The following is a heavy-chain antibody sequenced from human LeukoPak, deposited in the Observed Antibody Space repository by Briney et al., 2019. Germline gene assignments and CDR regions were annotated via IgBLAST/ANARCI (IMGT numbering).Heavy chain of an antibody. CDR1: GFPFSSYE. J-gene: IGHJ4*02. V-gene: IGHV3-48*03. Sequence: GGSLRLSCAASGFPFSSYEMNWVRQAPGKGLEWVSYISSSGNSIYYADSVKGRFTVSRDNANKSLYLHMNSLRAEDTAVYYCARASDSGWSYFDYWGQGTLVTVSS. D-gene: IGHD6-19*01. CDR2: ISSSGNSI. CDR3: ARASDSGWSYFDY.